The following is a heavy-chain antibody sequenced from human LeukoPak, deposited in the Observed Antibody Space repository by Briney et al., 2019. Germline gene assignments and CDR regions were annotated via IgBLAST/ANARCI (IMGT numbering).Heavy chain of an antibody. J-gene: IGHJ4*02. V-gene: IGHV5-51*01. CDR1: GYSFTSYW. CDR3: ARQDYYYDSSGYFRLFDY. D-gene: IGHD3-22*01. Sequence: GESLKISCKGSGYSFTSYWIGWVRQMPGKGLEWMGIIYPGDSDTRYSPSFQGQVTISADKSISTAYLQWSSLKASDTVMYYCARQDYYYDSSGYFRLFDYWGQGTLVTVSS. CDR2: IYPGDSDT.